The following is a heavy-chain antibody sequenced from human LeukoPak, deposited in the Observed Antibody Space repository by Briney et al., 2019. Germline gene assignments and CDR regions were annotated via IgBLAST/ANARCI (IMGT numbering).Heavy chain of an antibody. CDR1: GFAFNSYD. CDR3: ARDHSARQWLADY. V-gene: IGHV3-48*03. CDR2: ISSSGGAI. D-gene: IGHD6-19*01. J-gene: IGHJ4*02. Sequence: GRSLRLSCAASGFAFNSYDMNWVRQAPGEGLEWISFISSSGGAIYYADSVRGRFTSSRDNAKNSLYLEMNSLRAEDTAVYYCARDHSARQWLADYWGQGTLVTVSS.